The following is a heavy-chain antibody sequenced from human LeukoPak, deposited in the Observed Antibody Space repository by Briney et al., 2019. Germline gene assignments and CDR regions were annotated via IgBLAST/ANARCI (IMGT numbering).Heavy chain of an antibody. CDR2: IYYSGST. CDR1: GGSISSYY. D-gene: IGHD3-22*01. J-gene: IGHJ4*02. V-gene: IGHV4-59*08. CDR3: ARHLYDSSGYFSD. Sequence: PSETLSLTCTVSGGSISSYYWSWIRQPPGKGLEWIGYIYYSGSTNYNPSLKSRVTISVDTSKNQFSLKLSSVTAADTAVYYCARHLYDSSGYFSDWGQGTLVTVSS.